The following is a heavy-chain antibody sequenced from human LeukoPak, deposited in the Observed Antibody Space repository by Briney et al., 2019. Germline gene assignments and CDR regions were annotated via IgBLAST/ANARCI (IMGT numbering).Heavy chain of an antibody. J-gene: IGHJ4*02. D-gene: IGHD2-2*01. V-gene: IGHV3-30*02. CDR3: SKAIPGVVPAATDS. CDR2: IRYDGTTK. CDR1: GFPFSSYG. Sequence: GGSLRPSCAASGFPFSSYGMYWVRQAPGKGLEWVAYIRYDGTTKYYADSVKGRFTISRDNSKNTLYLQMDSLRTYDTAVYFCSKAIPGVVPAATDSWGQGTPVTVSS.